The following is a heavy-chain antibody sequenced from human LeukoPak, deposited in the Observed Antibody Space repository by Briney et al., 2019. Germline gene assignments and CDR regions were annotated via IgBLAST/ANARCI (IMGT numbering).Heavy chain of an antibody. Sequence: GGSLRLSCTVSGFSVTSTYIDWVRQAPGKGPEWVALINADAGKVYAESVKGRFTISRDNSNNMVYLQMDSLRPEDSAVYYCARDRAGRKSWVEFDLWGQGTLVTVSS. D-gene: IGHD3-10*01. J-gene: IGHJ5*02. CDR2: INADAGK. CDR1: GFSVTSTY. V-gene: IGHV3-53*05. CDR3: ARDRAGRKSWVEFDL.